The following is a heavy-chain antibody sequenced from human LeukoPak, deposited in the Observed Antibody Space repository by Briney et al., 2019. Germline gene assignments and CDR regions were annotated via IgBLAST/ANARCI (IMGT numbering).Heavy chain of an antibody. J-gene: IGHJ6*04. D-gene: IGHD1-26*01. Sequence: ASVKVSCKASGGTFSSYAISWVRQAPGQGLEWMGGIIPIFGTANYAQKFQGRVTITADKSTSTAYMELSSLRSEDTAVYYCARDPRGSEPEWDYYYGMDVWGKGTTVTVSS. CDR3: ARDPRGSEPEWDYYYGMDV. CDR1: GGTFSSYA. CDR2: IIPIFGTA. V-gene: IGHV1-69*06.